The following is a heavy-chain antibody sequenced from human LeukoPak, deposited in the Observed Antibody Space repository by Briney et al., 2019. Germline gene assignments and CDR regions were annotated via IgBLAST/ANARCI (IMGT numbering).Heavy chain of an antibody. CDR1: GFTFSSYS. J-gene: IGHJ4*02. V-gene: IGHV3-48*04. D-gene: IGHD3-22*01. CDR2: ISSSSSTI. Sequence: GGSLRLSCAASGFTFSSYSMNWVRQAPGKGLEWVSYISSSSSTIYYADSVKGRFTISRDNAKNSLYLQMNSLRAEDTAVYYCASQYYYDSSGYYYGYWGQGTLVTVSS. CDR3: ASQYYYDSSGYYYGY.